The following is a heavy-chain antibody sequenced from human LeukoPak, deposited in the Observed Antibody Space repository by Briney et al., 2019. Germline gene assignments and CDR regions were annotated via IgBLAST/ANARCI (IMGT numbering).Heavy chain of an antibody. J-gene: IGHJ4*02. Sequence: PGGSLRLSCAASGFTFSSYAMGWVRQPPGKGLEWVANIKADGSEKYYVDSVKGRFTISRDDAKRTVDLQMDNLRAEDTAIYYCAYRNNFEYWGQGALVTVSS. CDR2: IKADGSEK. V-gene: IGHV3-7*05. CDR3: AYRNNFEY. D-gene: IGHD1-26*01. CDR1: GFTFSSYA.